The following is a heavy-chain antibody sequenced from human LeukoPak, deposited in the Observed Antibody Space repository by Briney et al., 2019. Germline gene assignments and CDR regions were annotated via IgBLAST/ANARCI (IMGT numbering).Heavy chain of an antibody. J-gene: IGHJ4*02. Sequence: GGSLRLSCAASGFTFSDYYMSWIRQAPGKGLEWASFITTSSSAIYYADSVKGRFTISRDSAKNSLFLQMNSLRAEDTAVYYCARFGGSGWSLDYWGQGTLVTVTS. CDR3: ARFGGSGWSLDY. V-gene: IGHV3-11*01. D-gene: IGHD6-19*01. CDR1: GFTFSDYY. CDR2: ITTSSSAI.